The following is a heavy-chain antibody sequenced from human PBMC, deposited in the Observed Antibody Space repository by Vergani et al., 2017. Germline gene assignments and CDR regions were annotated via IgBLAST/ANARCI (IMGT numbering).Heavy chain of an antibody. CDR2: IYYSGST. CDR3: ARHDSGHYDSSYYGLDV. J-gene: IGHJ6*02. V-gene: IGHV4-39*01. CDR1: GGSISSSSHF. Sequence: QLQLHQSGPGLVKPSETLSLTCTLSGGSISSSSHFWGWLRQTPGKGLEWIGSIYYSGSTYYNPSLKSRVSISVDTSKNQFSLKLSSVTAADSAVYYCARHDSGHYDSSYYGLDVWGQGTTVTVSS. D-gene: IGHD3-16*01.